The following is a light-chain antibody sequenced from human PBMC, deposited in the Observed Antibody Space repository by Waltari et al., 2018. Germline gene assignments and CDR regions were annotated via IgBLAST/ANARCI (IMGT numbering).Light chain of an antibody. CDR2: SNT. J-gene: IGLJ3*02. V-gene: IGLV1-44*01. CDR3: STWDASLRGWV. Sequence: QSVLTQPPPPSWPPGQRGTFPCSGSSPNIVNSPVNVYQQLPGPAPKLLIYSNTKRPSGVPDRISASKSGTSASLAISGRQSEDEADYYCSTWDASLRGWVFGGGTKLTVL. CDR1: SPNIVNSP.